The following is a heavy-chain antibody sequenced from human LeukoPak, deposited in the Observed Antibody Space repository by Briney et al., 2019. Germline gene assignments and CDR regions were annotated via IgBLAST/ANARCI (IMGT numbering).Heavy chain of an antibody. D-gene: IGHD3-10*01. V-gene: IGHV3-33*01. CDR3: AGNYGPYYFDY. Sequence: GRSLRVSCAASGFTFSNYGMHWVRQAPGKGLEWVAVIWYDGSNKYYADSVKGRFTISRDNSKNTLYLQMNSLRAEDTAVYYCAGNYGPYYFDYWGQGTLVTVSS. J-gene: IGHJ4*02. CDR2: IWYDGSNK. CDR1: GFTFSNYG.